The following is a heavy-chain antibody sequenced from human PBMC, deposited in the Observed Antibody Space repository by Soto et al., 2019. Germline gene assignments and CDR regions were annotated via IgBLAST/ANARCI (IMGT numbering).Heavy chain of an antibody. J-gene: IGHJ5*02. CDR2: IDSAGDA. CDR1: GFTFSSHD. D-gene: IGHD3-10*01. Sequence: EVQLVESGGGLVQPGGSLRLSCAASGFTFSSHDMHWVRQVTGKGLEWVSGIDSAGDAKYPASVKGRFTISRENAKNSWHLQRNSLRAGDTAVYYCARGGIRGVSWNWFDTWGQGTLVTVSS. CDR3: ARGGIRGVSWNWFDT. V-gene: IGHV3-13*01.